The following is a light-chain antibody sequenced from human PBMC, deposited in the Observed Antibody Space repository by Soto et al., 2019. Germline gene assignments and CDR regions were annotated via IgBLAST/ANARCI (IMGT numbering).Light chain of an antibody. CDR3: CSFTIGTTYV. CDR1: SSDVGGYDR. Sequence: QSALTQPPSVSGSPGQSVTISCTGTSSDVGGYDRVSWYQQAPGTAPKVLIYEVINRPSGVPDRFSGSKSGNTASLTISGLQPEDEADYYCCSFTIGTTYVFGTGTKLTVL. CDR2: EVI. J-gene: IGLJ1*01. V-gene: IGLV2-18*02.